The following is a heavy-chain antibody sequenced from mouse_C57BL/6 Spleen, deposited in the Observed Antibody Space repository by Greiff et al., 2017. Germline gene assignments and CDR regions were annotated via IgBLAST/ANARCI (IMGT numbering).Heavy chain of an antibody. J-gene: IGHJ3*01. D-gene: IGHD2-3*01. Sequence: QVHVKQSGAELVRPGASVTLSCKASGYTFTDSEMHWVKQTPVHGLEWIGAIDPETGGTAYNQKFKGKAILTADKSSSTAYMELRSLTSADSAVYYCTIYDGYWFAYWGQGTLVTVSA. CDR1: GYTFTDSE. V-gene: IGHV1-15*01. CDR2: IDPETGGT. CDR3: TIYDGYWFAY.